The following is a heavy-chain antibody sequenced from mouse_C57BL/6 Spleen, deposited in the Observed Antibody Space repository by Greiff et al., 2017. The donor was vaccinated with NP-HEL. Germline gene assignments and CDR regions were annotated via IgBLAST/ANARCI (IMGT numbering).Heavy chain of an antibody. CDR2: IWTGGGT. V-gene: IGHV2-9-1*01. CDR1: GFSLTSYA. Sequence: QVQLKESGPGLVAPSQSLSITCTVSGFSLTSYAISWVRQPPGKGLEWLGVIWTGGGTNYNSALKSRLSISKDNSKSQVFLKMNRLQTDDTARYYCARNLHYYGSSYGYFDVWGTGTTVTVSS. CDR3: ARNLHYYGSSYGYFDV. J-gene: IGHJ1*03. D-gene: IGHD1-1*01.